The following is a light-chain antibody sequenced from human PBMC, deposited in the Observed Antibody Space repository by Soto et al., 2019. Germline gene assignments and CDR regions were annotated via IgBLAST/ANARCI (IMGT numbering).Light chain of an antibody. V-gene: IGKV3-11*01. CDR2: DAS. CDR1: QSVSNY. Sequence: EIVLTQSPATLSLSPGERATLPCRASQSVSNYLAWYQQKPGQAPRLLIYDASNRATGIPARFGGSGSGTDFTLTISSLEPEDFVVYYCQQRSNWPRTFGQGTKV. CDR3: QQRSNWPRT. J-gene: IGKJ1*01.